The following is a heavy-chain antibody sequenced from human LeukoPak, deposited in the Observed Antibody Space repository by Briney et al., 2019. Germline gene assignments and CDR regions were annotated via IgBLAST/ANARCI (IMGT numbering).Heavy chain of an antibody. Sequence: PGGSLRLSCAASGSTFSNYAMSWVRQAPGKGLEWVSAISASGGSTYYADSVKGRFTISRDNSKNTLYLQMNSLRAEDTAVYYCAKPKDTAVGRYFDYWGQGTLVTVSS. CDR2: ISASGGST. D-gene: IGHD2-2*01. J-gene: IGHJ4*02. CDR1: GSTFSNYA. CDR3: AKPKDTAVGRYFDY. V-gene: IGHV3-23*01.